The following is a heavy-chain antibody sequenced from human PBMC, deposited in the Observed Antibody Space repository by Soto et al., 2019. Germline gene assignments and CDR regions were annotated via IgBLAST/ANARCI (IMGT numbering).Heavy chain of an antibody. CDR1: GCTFSSYA. V-gene: IGHV3-30-3*01. Sequence: QVQLVESGGGVVQPGRSLRLSCAASGCTFSSYAMHWVRQAPGKGLEWVAVISYDGSNKYYADSVKGRFTISRDNSKNTLYLQMNSLRAEDTAVYYCATWSGIAVAGIGRNGKDYWGQGTLVTVSS. J-gene: IGHJ4*02. D-gene: IGHD6-19*01. CDR2: ISYDGSNK. CDR3: ATWSGIAVAGIGRNGKDY.